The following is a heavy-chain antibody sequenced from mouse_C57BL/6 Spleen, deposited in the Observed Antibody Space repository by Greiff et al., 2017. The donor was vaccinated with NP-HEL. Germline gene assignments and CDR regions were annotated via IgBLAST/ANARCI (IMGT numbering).Heavy chain of an antibody. D-gene: IGHD2-2*01. J-gene: IGHJ2*01. CDR1: GFTFSSYA. Sequence: EVMLVESGEGLVKPGGSLKLSCAASGFTFSSYAMSWVRQTPEKRLEWVAYISSGGDYIYYADTVKGRFTISRDNARNNLYLQMSSLKSEDTAMYYCTRGGYGYDGFDYWGQGTTLTVSS. CDR3: TRGGYGYDGFDY. CDR2: ISSGGDYI. V-gene: IGHV5-9-1*02.